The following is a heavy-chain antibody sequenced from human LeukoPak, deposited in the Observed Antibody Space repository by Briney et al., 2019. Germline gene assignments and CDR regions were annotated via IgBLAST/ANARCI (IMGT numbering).Heavy chain of an antibody. CDR2: IYYSGST. V-gene: IGHV4-59*08. CDR3: ARAPAGYYYDSSGSYYGMDV. D-gene: IGHD3-22*01. J-gene: IGHJ6*02. Sequence: NASETLSLTCTVSGGSISSYYWSWIRQPPGKGLEWIGYIYYSGSTNYNPSLKSRVTISVDTSKNQFSLKLSSVTAADTAVYYCARAPAGYYYDSSGSYYGMDVWGQGTTVTVSS. CDR1: GGSISSYY.